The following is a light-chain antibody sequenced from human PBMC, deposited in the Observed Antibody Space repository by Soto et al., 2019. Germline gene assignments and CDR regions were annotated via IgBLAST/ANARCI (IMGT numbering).Light chain of an antibody. Sequence: DIQMTQSPSSLSASVGDRVTITCRASQSISSYLNWYQQKPGKAPKLLIYAASSLQSGVPSRFSGSGSGTEFTLTISSLQPEDFATYYCQQSYSTARTFGGGTKVEIK. V-gene: IGKV1-39*01. J-gene: IGKJ4*01. CDR2: AAS. CDR1: QSISSY. CDR3: QQSYSTART.